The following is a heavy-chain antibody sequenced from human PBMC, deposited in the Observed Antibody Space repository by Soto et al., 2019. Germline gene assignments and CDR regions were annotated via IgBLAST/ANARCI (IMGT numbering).Heavy chain of an antibody. CDR2: IYYSGST. CDR3: ARASITMIVVVITTDWFDP. J-gene: IGHJ5*02. Sequence: SETLSLTCTVSGGSISSSSYYWGWIRQPPGKGLEWIGSIYYSGSTYYNPSLKSRVTISVDTSKNQFSLKLSSVTAADTAVYYCARASITMIVVVITTDWFDPWGQGTLVTVFS. CDR1: GGSISSSSYY. D-gene: IGHD3-22*01. V-gene: IGHV4-39*01.